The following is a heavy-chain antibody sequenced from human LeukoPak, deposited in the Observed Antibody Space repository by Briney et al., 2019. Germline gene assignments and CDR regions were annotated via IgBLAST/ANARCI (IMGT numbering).Heavy chain of an antibody. CDR1: GVSISSYY. D-gene: IGHD6-13*01. Sequence: SETLSLTCTVSGVSISSYYWSWIRQPPGKGLEWIGYIYYSGSTNYNPSLKSRVTISVDTSKNQFSLKLSSVTAADTAVYYCARRSSSWKNWFDPWGQGTLVTVSS. J-gene: IGHJ5*02. CDR3: ARRSSSWKNWFDP. CDR2: IYYSGST. V-gene: IGHV4-59*01.